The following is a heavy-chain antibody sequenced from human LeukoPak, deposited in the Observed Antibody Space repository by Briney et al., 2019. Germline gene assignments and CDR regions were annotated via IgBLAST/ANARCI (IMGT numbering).Heavy chain of an antibody. V-gene: IGHV3-48*01. Sequence: GSLRLSCAASGFTFSAYSMNWVRQAPGKGLEWISYIGISSGNTKYADSVKGRFTISGDKAKNSLYLQMNSLRVEDTAVYYCGRDYKYAFDNWGQGTLVTVSS. J-gene: IGHJ4*02. CDR1: GFTFSAYS. CDR2: IGISSGNT. CDR3: GRDYKYAFDN. D-gene: IGHD5-24*01.